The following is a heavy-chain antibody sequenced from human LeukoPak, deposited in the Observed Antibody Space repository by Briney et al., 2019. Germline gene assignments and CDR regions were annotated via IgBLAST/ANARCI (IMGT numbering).Heavy chain of an antibody. CDR1: GFTVSSNY. CDR2: IYSGGST. Sequence: GGSLRLSCAASGFTVSSNYMSWVRQAPGKGLEWVSIIYSGGSTFYADSVKGRFTISRDNSKNTLYLQMNSLKTEDTAVYYCTTSPLPGVDYWGLGTLVTVSS. V-gene: IGHV3-53*01. D-gene: IGHD7-27*01. CDR3: TTSPLPGVDY. J-gene: IGHJ4*02.